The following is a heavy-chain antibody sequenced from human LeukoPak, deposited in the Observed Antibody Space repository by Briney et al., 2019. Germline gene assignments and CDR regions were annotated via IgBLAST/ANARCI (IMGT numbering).Heavy chain of an antibody. J-gene: IGHJ4*02. CDR1: GGSISSYY. D-gene: IGHD1-26*01. V-gene: IGHV4-59*01. CDR2: IYYSGST. Sequence: SETLSLTCTVSGGSISSYYWTWIRQPPGKGLEWIGYIYYSGSTNYNPSLKSRVTISVDTSKNQLSLKLTSVTAADTAVYYCARGVNSGYFDYCGQGTLVTVSS. CDR3: ARGVNSGYFDY.